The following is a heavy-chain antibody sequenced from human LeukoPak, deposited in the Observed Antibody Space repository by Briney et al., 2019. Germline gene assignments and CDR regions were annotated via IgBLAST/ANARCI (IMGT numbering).Heavy chain of an antibody. CDR1: GFAFSGFY. J-gene: IGHJ4*02. CDR2: IKEDGSEK. V-gene: IGHV3-7*04. Sequence: GGSLRLSCAASGFAFSGFYMHWVRQASGRGLEWVANIKEDGSEKYHVDSVKGRFIISRDNAKNSLYLQMNSLRAEDTAVYYCARDSQHLNFDYWGQGTLVTVSS. CDR3: ARDSQHLNFDY. D-gene: IGHD3-3*02.